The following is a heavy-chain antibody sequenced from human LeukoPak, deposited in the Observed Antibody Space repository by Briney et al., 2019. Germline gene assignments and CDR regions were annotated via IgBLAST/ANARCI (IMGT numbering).Heavy chain of an antibody. J-gene: IGHJ4*02. D-gene: IGHD3-10*01. CDR2: IKPDGSAQ. CDR1: GFIFSDNW. Sequence: GGSLRLSCATSGFIFSDNWMSWVRHAPGRGLEWVANIKPDGSAQYYTASVKGRFTVSRVNAKNSLYLQMDSLRAEDTAVYYCARDKSAGADTGSSFYYWGQGALVTVSS. V-gene: IGHV3-7*03. CDR3: ARDKSAGADTGSSFYY.